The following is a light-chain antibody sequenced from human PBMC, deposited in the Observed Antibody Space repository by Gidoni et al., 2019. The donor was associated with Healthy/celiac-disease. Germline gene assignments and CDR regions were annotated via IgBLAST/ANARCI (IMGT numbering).Light chain of an antibody. CDR3: QQYDKLLETLA. CDR1: QDISNY. J-gene: IGKJ4*01. V-gene: IGKV1-33*01. Sequence: DIQMTQSPSSLSASVGDRVTITCHASQDISNYLNWYQQKPGKAPKLLIYDASNLETGVPSRFSGSGSGTDFTFTISSLQPEDIATYYCQQYDKLLETLAFGGGTKVEIK. CDR2: DAS.